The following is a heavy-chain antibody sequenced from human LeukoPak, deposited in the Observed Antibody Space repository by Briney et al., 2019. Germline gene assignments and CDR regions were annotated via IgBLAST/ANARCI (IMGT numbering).Heavy chain of an antibody. J-gene: IGHJ4*02. CDR2: ISYDGSNK. D-gene: IGHD3-22*01. V-gene: IGHV3-30-3*01. CDR1: GFTFSSYA. CDR3: ASDGYDSSGYSFDY. Sequence: GGSLRLSCAASGFTFSSYAMHWVRQAPGKGLEWVAVISYDGSNKYYADSVKGRFTISRDNSKNTLYLQMNSLRAEDTAVYYCASDGYDSSGYSFDYWGQGTLVTVSS.